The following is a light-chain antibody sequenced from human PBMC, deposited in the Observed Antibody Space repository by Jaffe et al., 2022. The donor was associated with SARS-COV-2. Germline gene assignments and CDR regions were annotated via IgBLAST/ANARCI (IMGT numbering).Light chain of an antibody. CDR2: YDS. V-gene: IGLV3-21*04. J-gene: IGLJ1*01. CDR3: QVWDSSSHHYV. CDR1: NIGSKS. Sequence: SYVLTQPPSVSVAPGKTATIACGGDNIGSKSVHWYQQKPGQAPVLVIYYDSDRPSGIPERFSGSNSANTATLTISRVEAGDEADYYCQVWDSSSHHYVFGTGTKVTVL.